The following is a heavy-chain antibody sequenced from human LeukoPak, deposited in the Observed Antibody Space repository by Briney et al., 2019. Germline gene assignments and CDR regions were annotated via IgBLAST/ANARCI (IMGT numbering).Heavy chain of an antibody. V-gene: IGHV4-39*01. CDR2: IYYSGST. CDR1: GGSISSSSYY. J-gene: IGHJ3*02. CDR3: ARDAFDI. Sequence: SETLSLTCTVSGGSISSSSYYWSWIRQPPGKGLEWIGSIYYSGSTYYNPSLKSRVTISVDTSKNQFSLKLSSVTAADTAVYYCARDAFDIWGQGTMVTVSS.